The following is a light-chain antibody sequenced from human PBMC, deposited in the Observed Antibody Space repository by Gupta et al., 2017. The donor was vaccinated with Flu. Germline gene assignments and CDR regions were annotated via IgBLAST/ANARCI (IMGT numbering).Light chain of an antibody. CDR1: QNINSW. Sequence: DIQMTQSPSTLSASVGGRVTITCRASQNINSWLAWYQRKPGKAPNLLIYMSSSLHSGVPSRFSGSGSGTEFTLTIRSLQPEDSATYCCQQESSYPLTFGQGTRVE. V-gene: IGKV1-5*03. J-gene: IGKJ5*01. CDR2: MSS. CDR3: QQESSYPLT.